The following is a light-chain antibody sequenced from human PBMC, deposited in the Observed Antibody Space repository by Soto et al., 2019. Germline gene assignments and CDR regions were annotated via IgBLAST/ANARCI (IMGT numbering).Light chain of an antibody. CDR1: NSDVGGYNY. V-gene: IGLV2-11*01. Sequence: QSALTQPRSVPGSPGQSVTISCTGTNSDVGGYNYVSWYQQYPGKAPKLMISGVSERPSGVPDRFSGSKSGNTASLTISGLQAEDEADNYCCSYVDTDTWVFGGGTKVTVL. J-gene: IGLJ3*02. CDR2: GVS. CDR3: CSYVDTDTWV.